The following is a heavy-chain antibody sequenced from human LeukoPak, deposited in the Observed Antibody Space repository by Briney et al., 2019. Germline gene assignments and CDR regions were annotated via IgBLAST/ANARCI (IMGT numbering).Heavy chain of an antibody. CDR1: GFTFKSHN. V-gene: IGHV3-48*01. CDR2: TSGDSKVI. D-gene: IGHD3-3*01. Sequence: GSLRLSCVASGFTFKSHNMNWVRQAPGKGLEWVLFTSGDSKVIYYADSVKGRFTISRDNAKNSLYLQMNSLRADDTAVYYCGRDGGVAYGLDVWGQGTTVTVSS. CDR3: GRDGGVAYGLDV. J-gene: IGHJ6*02.